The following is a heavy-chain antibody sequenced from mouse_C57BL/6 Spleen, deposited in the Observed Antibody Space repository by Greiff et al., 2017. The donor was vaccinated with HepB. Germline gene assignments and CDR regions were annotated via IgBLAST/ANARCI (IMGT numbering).Heavy chain of an antibody. Sequence: VQLQQSGAELVRPGASVTLSCKASGYTFTDYEMHRVKQTPVHGLEWIGAIDPETGGTAYNQKFKGKAILTADKSSSTAYMELRSLTSEDSAVYYCTRGITTAYYAMDYWGQGTSVTVSS. CDR1: GYTFTDYE. D-gene: IGHD1-2*01. J-gene: IGHJ4*01. CDR2: IDPETGGT. CDR3: TRGITTAYYAMDY. V-gene: IGHV1-15*01.